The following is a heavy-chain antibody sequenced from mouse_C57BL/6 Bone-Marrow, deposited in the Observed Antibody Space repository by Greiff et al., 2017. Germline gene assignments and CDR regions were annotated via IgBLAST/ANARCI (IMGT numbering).Heavy chain of an antibody. D-gene: IGHD2-4*01. J-gene: IGHJ4*01. V-gene: IGHV1-19*01. CDR2: INPYNGGT. CDR1: GYTFTDYY. Sequence: EVKLEESGPVLVKPGASVKMSCKASGYTFTDYYMNWVKQSHGKSLEWIGVINPYNGGTSYNQKFKGKATLTVDKSSSTAYMELNSLTSEDSAVDYCAREADYPYAMDYWGQGTSVTVSS. CDR3: AREADYPYAMDY.